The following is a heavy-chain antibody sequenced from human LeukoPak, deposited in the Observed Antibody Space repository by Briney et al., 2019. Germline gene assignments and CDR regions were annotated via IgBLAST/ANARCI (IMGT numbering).Heavy chain of an antibody. CDR3: AREDSGYARGMDV. Sequence: SVKVSCKASGGTFSSYAISWVRQAPGQGLEWMGGIIPIFGTANYAQKFQGRVTITTDESTSTAYMELSSLRSEDTAVYYCAREDSGYARGMDVWGQGTTVTVSS. CDR1: GGTFSSYA. V-gene: IGHV1-69*05. D-gene: IGHD5-12*01. J-gene: IGHJ6*02. CDR2: IIPIFGTA.